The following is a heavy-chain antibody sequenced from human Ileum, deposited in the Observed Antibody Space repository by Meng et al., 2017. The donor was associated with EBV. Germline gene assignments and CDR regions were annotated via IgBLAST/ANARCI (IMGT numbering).Heavy chain of an antibody. D-gene: IGHD1-14*01. CDR2: IYHSGIT. CDR3: ARDPTGGEDHQRV. J-gene: IGHJ4*02. V-gene: IGHV4-4*02. Sequence: VLLRNPVQGLGKAAGTRSPTCAACGGSLSSRNRWSWVRQPPGTGLEWIGKIYHSGITIYNPSLKSRVTMSVDNSKNQFSLKLNSMTAADTAVYYCARDPTGGEDHQRVWGQGTLVTVSS. CDR1: GGSLSSRNR.